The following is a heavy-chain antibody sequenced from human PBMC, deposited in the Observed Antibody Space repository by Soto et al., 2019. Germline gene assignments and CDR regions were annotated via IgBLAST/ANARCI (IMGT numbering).Heavy chain of an antibody. CDR1: GLTFSNYA. CDR2: TSGSGGTT. D-gene: IGHD3-10*01. Sequence: EVQVLESGGAFVQPGGSLRLSCAASGLTFSNYAMSWVRQAPGKGLEWVSSTSGSGGTTYYADSVKGLHTLSRDNCKNALYLQMNSLRVEDTAVYYCAKNNMGYYLDYWGQGTLVTVSS. J-gene: IGHJ4*02. CDR3: AKNNMGYYLDY. V-gene: IGHV3-23*01.